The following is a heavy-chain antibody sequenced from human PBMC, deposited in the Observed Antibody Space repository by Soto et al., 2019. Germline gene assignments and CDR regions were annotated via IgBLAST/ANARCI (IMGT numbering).Heavy chain of an antibody. Sequence: ASVKLSCKASGYTFTSYGIGWVRQAPGQGLEWMGWIGPFSGDTNYAQKFQGRVTVTTDTSTSTTYMELRSLRSDDTAAYYCARNRGYDLWSGQTPFYLDYWGRGTLVTVSS. J-gene: IGHJ4*02. D-gene: IGHD3-3*01. V-gene: IGHV1-18*01. CDR2: IGPFSGDT. CDR1: GYTFTSYG. CDR3: ARNRGYDLWSGQTPFYLDY.